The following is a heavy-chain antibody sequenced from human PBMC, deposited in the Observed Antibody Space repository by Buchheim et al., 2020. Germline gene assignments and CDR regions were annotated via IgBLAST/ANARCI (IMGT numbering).Heavy chain of an antibody. CDR2: TYDSGNV. Sequence: QLQESGPGLVKPSQTLSLTCSVSGGSISSGGYHWSWIRQHPGKGLEWIRCTYDSGNVYYNPSLQSRATISKDMSKNQFSLMLNSVTAADTAVYYCATYYSNEGGRGNWGQGTL. D-gene: IGHD2-8*01. J-gene: IGHJ4*02. CDR1: GGSISSGGYH. V-gene: IGHV4-31*03. CDR3: ATYYSNEGGRGN.